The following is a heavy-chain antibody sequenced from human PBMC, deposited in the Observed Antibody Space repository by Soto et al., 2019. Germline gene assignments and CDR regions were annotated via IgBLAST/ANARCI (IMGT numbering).Heavy chain of an antibody. D-gene: IGHD3-22*01. CDR1: GFTFTSSA. CDR3: AAVYYYDSSGYFLFDY. CDR2: IVVGSGNT. Sequence: SVKVSCKASGFTFTSSAVQWVRQARGQRLEWIGWIVVGSGNTNYAQKFQERVTITRDMSTSTAYMELSSPRSEDTAVYYCAAVYYYDSSGYFLFDYWGQGTLVTVSS. V-gene: IGHV1-58*01. J-gene: IGHJ4*02.